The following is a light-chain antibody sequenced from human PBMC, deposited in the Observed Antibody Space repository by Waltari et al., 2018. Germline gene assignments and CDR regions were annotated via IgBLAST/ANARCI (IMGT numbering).Light chain of an antibody. CDR2: EGY. CDR3: CSYANNRPRV. CDR1: STAVGIYNL. V-gene: IGLV2-23*01. J-gene: IGLJ3*02. Sequence: QSALTQPASVSGSPGPSITIPCPGTSTAVGIYNLVPWYQQHPGKAPKLIIYEGYKRPSGVSNRFSGSKSGDTASLTISGVQAEDEADYYCCSYANNRPRVFGGGTKLTVL.